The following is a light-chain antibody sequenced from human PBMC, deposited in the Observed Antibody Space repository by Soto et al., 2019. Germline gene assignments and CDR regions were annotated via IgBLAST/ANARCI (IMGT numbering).Light chain of an antibody. CDR1: QSVSSSY. CDR3: QQYNNWPWT. V-gene: IGKV3-20*01. CDR2: GAS. J-gene: IGKJ1*01. Sequence: EIVLTQSPGTLSLSPGERATLSCSASQSVSSSYLAWYQQKPGQAPRLLIYGASSRATGIPDRFSGSGSGTDFTLTISSLQSEDFAVYYCQQYNNWPWTFGQGTKVDIK.